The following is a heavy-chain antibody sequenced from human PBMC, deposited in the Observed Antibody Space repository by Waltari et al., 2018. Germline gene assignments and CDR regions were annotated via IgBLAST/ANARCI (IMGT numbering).Heavy chain of an antibody. Sequence: QVQLVGSGGAVVQPGRSLRLSCAASGFTFSSYAMPWVRPAPGKGLEWVAVISYDGSNKYYADSVKGRFTISRDNSKNTLYLQMNSLRAEDTAVYYCARDPGSWPRGLCYFDYWGQGTLVTVSS. D-gene: IGHD6-13*01. J-gene: IGHJ4*02. CDR1: GFTFSSYA. CDR3: ARDPGSWPRGLCYFDY. CDR2: ISYDGSNK. V-gene: IGHV3-30-3*01.